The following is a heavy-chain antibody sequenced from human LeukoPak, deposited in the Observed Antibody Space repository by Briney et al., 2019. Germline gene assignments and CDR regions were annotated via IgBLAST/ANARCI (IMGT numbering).Heavy chain of an antibody. J-gene: IGHJ4*02. CDR2: IKQDGTEK. CDR3: VKVAKYYYGSETYYFFEH. V-gene: IGHV3-7*01. CDR1: GFTFNNSW. D-gene: IGHD3-10*01. Sequence: GGSLRLSCAASGFTFNNSWMSWVRQPPGKGLEWVANIKQDGTEKYYVDSVKGRFTISRNNAKNSLYLQMNSLRVGDTAIYYCVKVAKYYYGSETYYFFEHWGQGTPVTAS.